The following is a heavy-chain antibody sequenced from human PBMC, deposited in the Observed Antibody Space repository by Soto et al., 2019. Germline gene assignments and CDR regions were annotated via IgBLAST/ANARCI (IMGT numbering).Heavy chain of an antibody. CDR2: IYYSGST. D-gene: IGHD3-22*01. CDR1: GGSIISYY. J-gene: IGHJ6*02. CDR3: ARVSMIPYYYGMDV. Sequence: SETLSLTCTVSGGSIISYYWSWIRQPPGKGLEWIGYIYYSGSTNYNPSLKSRVTISVDTSKNQFSLKLSSVTAADTAVYYCARVSMIPYYYGMDVWGQGTTVTVSS. V-gene: IGHV4-59*01.